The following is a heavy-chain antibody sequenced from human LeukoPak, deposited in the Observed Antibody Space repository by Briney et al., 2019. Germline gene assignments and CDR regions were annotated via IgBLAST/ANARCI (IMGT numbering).Heavy chain of an antibody. D-gene: IGHD3-22*01. V-gene: IGHV3-9*01. J-gene: IGHJ4*02. CDR2: ISWYSGSI. CDR3: AKDIRRRGYYYDSSAFDY. CDR1: GFTFDDYA. Sequence: GGSLRLSCAASGFTFDDYAMHWVRQAPGKGLEWVSGISWYSGSIGYADSVKGRFTISRDNAKNSLYLQMNSLRAEDTALYYCAKDIRRRGYYYDSSAFDYWGQGTLVTVSS.